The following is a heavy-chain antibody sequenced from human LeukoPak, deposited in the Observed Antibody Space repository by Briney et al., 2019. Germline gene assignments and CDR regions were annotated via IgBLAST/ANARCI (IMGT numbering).Heavy chain of an antibody. D-gene: IGHD6-13*01. J-gene: IGHJ4*02. CDR3: AKSESSSWYFFSDY. V-gene: IGHV3-23*01. Sequence: GSLRLSCAASGFTLSSYAMSWVRQAPGKGLEWVSAISGSGGSTYYADSVKGRFTISRDNSKNTLYLQMNSLRAEDTAVYCCAKSESSSWYFFSDYWGQGTLVTVSS. CDR1: GFTLSSYA. CDR2: ISGSGGST.